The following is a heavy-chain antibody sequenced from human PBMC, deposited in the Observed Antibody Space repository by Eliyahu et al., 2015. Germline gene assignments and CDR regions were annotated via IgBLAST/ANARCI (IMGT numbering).Heavy chain of an antibody. CDR2: ISWDSGSI. V-gene: IGHV3-9*01. CDR3: GKDLVGATGIGFDF. D-gene: IGHD1-26*01. CDR1: GFIFDDYA. J-gene: IGHJ4*02. Sequence: EVQLVESGGDLVQPGWSLRLSCVASGFIFDDYAMHWVRQAPGKGLEWVSGISWDSGSIGYADSVKGRFTISRDNAKNSLYLQMSSLRAEDTALYYCGKDLVGATGIGFDFWGQGTLVTVSS.